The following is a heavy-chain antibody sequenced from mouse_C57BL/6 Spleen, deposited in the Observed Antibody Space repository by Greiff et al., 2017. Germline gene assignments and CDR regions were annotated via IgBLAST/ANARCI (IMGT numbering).Heavy chain of an antibody. Sequence: VKLMESGAELVKPGASVKISCKASGYAFSSYWMNWVKQRPGKGLEWIGQIYPGDGDTNYNGKFKGKATLTADKSSSTAYMQLSSLTSEDSAVYFCARSGDYDGAWFAYWGQGTLVTVSA. CDR2: IYPGDGDT. CDR1: GYAFSSYW. V-gene: IGHV1-80*01. D-gene: IGHD2-4*01. J-gene: IGHJ3*01. CDR3: ARSGDYDGAWFAY.